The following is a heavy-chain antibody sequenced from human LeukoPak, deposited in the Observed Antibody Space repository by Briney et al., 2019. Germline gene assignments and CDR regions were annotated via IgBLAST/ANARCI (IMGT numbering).Heavy chain of an antibody. J-gene: IGHJ3*02. V-gene: IGHV4-4*07. CDR3: ARAEGAASHI. CDR1: GGSFSGYY. CDR2: IHYSGGA. D-gene: IGHD3-16*01. Sequence: SETLSLTCTVYGGSFSGYYWSWIRQPAGKGPEWIGHIHYSGGADYNPSLKSRVSMSLDTSKNHFSLRLTSVTAADTGVYFCARAEGAASHIWGQGTMVSVSS.